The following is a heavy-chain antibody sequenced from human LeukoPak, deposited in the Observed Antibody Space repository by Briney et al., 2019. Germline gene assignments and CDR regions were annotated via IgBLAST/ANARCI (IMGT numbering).Heavy chain of an antibody. D-gene: IGHD7-27*01. V-gene: IGHV3-23*01. CDR1: GFTFSSYW. J-gene: IGHJ4*02. Sequence: GGSLRLSCEVSGFTFSSYWMNWVRQAPGKGLEWVAAIRGSDGNTYYSDSVKGRFTISRDNSKNTLYLQMNSLRAEDTAVYYCAKDGGLWVSAHWGDSWGRGTLVTVSS. CDR3: AKDGGLWVSAHWGDS. CDR2: IRGSDGNT.